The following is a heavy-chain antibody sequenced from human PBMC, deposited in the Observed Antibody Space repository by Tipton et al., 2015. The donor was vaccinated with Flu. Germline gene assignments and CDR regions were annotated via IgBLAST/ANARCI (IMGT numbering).Heavy chain of an antibody. D-gene: IGHD3-10*01. J-gene: IGHJ6*03. CDR1: GYTFTGYY. V-gene: IGHV1-2*04. Sequence: VQLVQSGAEVKKPGASVKVSCKASGYTFTGYYMHWVRQAPGQGLEWMGWINPNSGGTNYAQKFQGWVTMTRDTSISTAYMELSRLRSDDTAVYYCARGPENYSPISYYYYMDVWGKGTTVTVSS. CDR2: INPNSGGT. CDR3: ARGPENYSPISYYYYMDV.